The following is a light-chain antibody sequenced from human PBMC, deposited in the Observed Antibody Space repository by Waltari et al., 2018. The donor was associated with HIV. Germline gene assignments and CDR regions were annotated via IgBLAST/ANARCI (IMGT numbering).Light chain of an antibody. J-gene: IGLJ1*01. CDR2: DVT. Sequence: QSALTQPRSVSGSPGQSVTISCTGTSSDVGGYNYVSWYQNHPGKAPKFMIYDVTKRPSGVPDCFAGSTCGNTAYLTISGLQAEDEADYYCCSDAGRDTYVFGTGTKFTVL. CDR1: SSDVGGYNY. V-gene: IGLV2-11*01. CDR3: CSDAGRDTYV.